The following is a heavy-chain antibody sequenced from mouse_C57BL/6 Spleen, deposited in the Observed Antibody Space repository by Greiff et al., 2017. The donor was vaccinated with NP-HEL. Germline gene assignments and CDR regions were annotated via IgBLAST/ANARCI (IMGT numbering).Heavy chain of an antibody. CDR2: INPNNGGT. CDR3: AKYYGSHFDY. CDR1: GYTFTDYY. J-gene: IGHJ2*01. Sequence: EVQLQQSGPELVKPGASVKISCKASGYTFTDYYMNWVKQSHGKSLEWIGDINPNNGGTSYNQKFKGKATLTVDKSSSTAYMELRSLTSEDSAVYYCAKYYGSHFDYWGKGTTLTVSS. D-gene: IGHD1-1*01. V-gene: IGHV1-26*01.